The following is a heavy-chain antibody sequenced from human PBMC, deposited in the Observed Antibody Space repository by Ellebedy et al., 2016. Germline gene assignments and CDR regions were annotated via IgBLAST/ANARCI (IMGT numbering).Heavy chain of an antibody. V-gene: IGHV4-34*01. CDR2: INHTGST. Sequence: SETLSLTXAVSGGSFSANYWSWIRQSPGKGLEWIGEINHTGSTHFNPSLQSRVTMSVDTSKNHFSLKLNSVTAADTALYYCAKSMPAGDRYFDLWGRGTLVTVSS. CDR1: GGSFSANY. CDR3: AKSMPAGDRYFDL. J-gene: IGHJ2*01. D-gene: IGHD2/OR15-2a*01.